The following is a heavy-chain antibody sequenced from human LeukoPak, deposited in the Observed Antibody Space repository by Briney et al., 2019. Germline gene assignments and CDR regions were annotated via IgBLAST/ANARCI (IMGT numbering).Heavy chain of an antibody. D-gene: IGHD3-10*01. J-gene: IGHJ4*02. V-gene: IGHV1-2*02. CDR2: IHPRRGDT. CDR3: ARDGDYGTGSYYRGCIDS. Sequence: ASVKVSCKASGYSFTAFYIHWVRQAPGQGLEWMGWIHPRRGDTGYAQKFQGRVTMARDTSISTVYMDLSSLGSDDTAVYYCARDGDYGTGSYYRGCIDSRGQGTPVTVSP. CDR1: GYSFTAFY.